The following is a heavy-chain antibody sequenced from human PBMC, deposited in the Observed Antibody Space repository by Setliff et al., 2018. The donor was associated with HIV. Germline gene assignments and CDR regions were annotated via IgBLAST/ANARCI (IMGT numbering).Heavy chain of an antibody. D-gene: IGHD6-13*01. CDR1: GFTFSSYA. J-gene: IGHJ2*01. V-gene: IGHV3-23*01. Sequence: GGSLRLSCVASGFTFSSYAMSWVRQAPGKGLEWVSGISGSGSSTYYADSVKGRFTISRDNSKNTLYLQMNSLRAEDTAVYFCAKVATYSSTWYFDLWGRGTLVTVSS. CDR3: AKVATYSSTWYFDL. CDR2: ISGSGSST.